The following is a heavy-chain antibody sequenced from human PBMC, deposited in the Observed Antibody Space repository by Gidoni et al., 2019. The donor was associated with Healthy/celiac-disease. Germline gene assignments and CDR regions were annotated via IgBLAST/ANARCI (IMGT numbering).Heavy chain of an antibody. CDR3: ARLAYCGGDCYSASDY. CDR1: GFTFSDHY. CDR2: TRNKANSYTT. J-gene: IGHJ4*02. Sequence: EVQLVESGVGLVQPGGSLRLSCAASGFTFSDHYMDWVRQAPGKGLEWVGRTRNKANSYTTEYAASVKGRFTISRDDSKNSLYLQMNSLKTEDTAVYYCARLAYCGGDCYSASDYWGQGTLVTVSS. V-gene: IGHV3-72*01. D-gene: IGHD2-21*02.